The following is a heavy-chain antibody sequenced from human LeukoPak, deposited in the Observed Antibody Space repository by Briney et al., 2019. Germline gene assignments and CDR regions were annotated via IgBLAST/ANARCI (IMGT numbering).Heavy chain of an antibody. CDR2: IYPGDSDA. Sequence: GESLKISCKGSGYSFNSYWIGWVRQMPGKGLKWMGIIYPGDSDARYSPSFQGQVTISADKSISTAYLQWSSLKASDTAMYYCARVAGSGYPGLFLLAFDIWGQGTMVTVSS. V-gene: IGHV5-51*01. CDR3: ARVAGSGYPGLFLLAFDI. D-gene: IGHD3-22*01. CDR1: GYSFNSYW. J-gene: IGHJ3*02.